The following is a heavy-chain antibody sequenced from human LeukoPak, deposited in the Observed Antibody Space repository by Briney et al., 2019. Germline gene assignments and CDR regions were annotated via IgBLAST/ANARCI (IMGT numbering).Heavy chain of an antibody. V-gene: IGHV3-30*15. D-gene: IGHD6-13*01. Sequence: GGSLRLSCVGSGFIFSKFALHWARQAPGKGLEWVALISYDGKSKYYADSMKGRFIISRDNSKNTVFLQMRGLRVEDTAVYYCAREEQELVRDYYYYMDVWGKGTTVTVSS. CDR1: GFIFSKFA. CDR2: ISYDGKSK. CDR3: AREEQELVRDYYYYMDV. J-gene: IGHJ6*03.